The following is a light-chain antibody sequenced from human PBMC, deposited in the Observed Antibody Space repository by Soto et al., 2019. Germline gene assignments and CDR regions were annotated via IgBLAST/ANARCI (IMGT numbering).Light chain of an antibody. CDR1: QRIRTD. CDR2: VAS. Sequence: IQMTQSPSSLSASVGERVTITCRASQRIRTDLNWYQQRPGKAPKVLIYVASTLQTGVPSRFSGSSSGTDFTLTITSLQPEDFALYYCQQSDKNPHTFGGGTRVEIK. CDR3: QQSDKNPHT. J-gene: IGKJ4*01. V-gene: IGKV1-39*01.